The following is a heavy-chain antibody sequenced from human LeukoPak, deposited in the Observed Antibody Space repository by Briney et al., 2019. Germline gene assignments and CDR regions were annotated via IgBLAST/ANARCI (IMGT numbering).Heavy chain of an antibody. CDR1: GGTFSRYA. CDR3: ARERSGRYCTTGVCYSYYNYYMDV. J-gene: IGHJ6*03. D-gene: IGHD2-8*01. CDR2: IIPIFGTS. Sequence: SVKVSCKASGGTFSRYAIGWVRQAPGQGLEWMGGIIPIFGTSNYAQNFQGRVTITADESTSTAYMELSSVRSEDTAVYYCARERSGRYCTTGVCYSYYNYYMDVWGNGTTVTVSS. V-gene: IGHV1-69*01.